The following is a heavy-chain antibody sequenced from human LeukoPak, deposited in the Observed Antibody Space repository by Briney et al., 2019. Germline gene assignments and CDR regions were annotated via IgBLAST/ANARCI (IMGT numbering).Heavy chain of an antibody. J-gene: IGHJ4*02. CDR2: IRYDGTNK. CDR3: ATERPDTSGSKIDY. Sequence: GGSLRLSCAASEFIFSNYAMHWVRQAPGKGPEWVAFIRYDGTNKYYADSVKGRFTISRDNSKNTLYLQVNSLRAEDTAVYYCATERPDTSGSKIDYWGQGTLVIVSS. V-gene: IGHV3-30*02. D-gene: IGHD3-22*01. CDR1: EFIFSNYA.